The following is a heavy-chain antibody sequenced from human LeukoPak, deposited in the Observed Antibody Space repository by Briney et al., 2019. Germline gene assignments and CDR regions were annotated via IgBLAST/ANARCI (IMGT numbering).Heavy chain of an antibody. Sequence: PGRSLRLSCAASGFTFSSYGMHWVRQAPGKGLEWVAVISYDGSNKYYADSVKGRFTISRDNSKNTLYLQMNSLRAEDTAVYYCAKDYYDSSGETLDYWGQGTLVTVSS. CDR3: AKDYYDSSGETLDY. J-gene: IGHJ4*02. D-gene: IGHD3-22*01. CDR2: ISYDGSNK. CDR1: GFTFSSYG. V-gene: IGHV3-30*18.